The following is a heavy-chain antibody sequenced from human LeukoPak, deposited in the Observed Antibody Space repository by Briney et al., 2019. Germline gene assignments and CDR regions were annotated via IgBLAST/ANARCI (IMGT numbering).Heavy chain of an antibody. CDR3: ARASAKTYYYDSSGSSYDMDV. D-gene: IGHD3-22*01. V-gene: IGHV3-30*01. J-gene: IGHJ6*03. CDR2: LSHDGSNE. Sequence: GGSLRLSCAASGFSFSSYPMHWVRQAPGKGLEWVAVLSHDGSNEYYADSVKGRFTISRDNSRNTLFLQLNSLRAEDTAVYYCARASAKTYYYDSSGSSYDMDVWGEGTTVTVSS. CDR1: GFSFSSYP.